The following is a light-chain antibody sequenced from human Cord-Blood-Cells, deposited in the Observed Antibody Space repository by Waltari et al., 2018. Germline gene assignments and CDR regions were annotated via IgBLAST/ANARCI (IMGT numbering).Light chain of an antibody. CDR1: SRDVGGYNY. Sequence: QSALTQPRSVSGSPGQSVTISCTGTSRDVGGYNYVSSYQQHPGQTPKLMIYDVRKRPSGVPDRFSGSKSGNTASLTISGLQAEDEADYYCCSYAGSYTFYVFGTGTKVTVL. V-gene: IGLV2-11*01. CDR2: DVR. J-gene: IGLJ1*01. CDR3: CSYAGSYTFYV.